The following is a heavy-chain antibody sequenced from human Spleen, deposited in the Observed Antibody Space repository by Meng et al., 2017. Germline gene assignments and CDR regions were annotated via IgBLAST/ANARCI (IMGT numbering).Heavy chain of an antibody. CDR3: ARVEYQLLEFDP. J-gene: IGHJ5*02. V-gene: IGHV4-30-4*01. CDR2: IYYNGTT. Sequence: QLQLQESGSGLVKPSQTLSLTCTVSGGSISSGDYFWSWIRQSPGKGLEWIGYIYYNGTTYYKPSLKSRVIISVDTSKNQFSLKLSSVTAADTAMYFCARVEYQLLEFDPWGQGILVTVSS. D-gene: IGHD2-2*01. CDR1: GGSISSGDYF.